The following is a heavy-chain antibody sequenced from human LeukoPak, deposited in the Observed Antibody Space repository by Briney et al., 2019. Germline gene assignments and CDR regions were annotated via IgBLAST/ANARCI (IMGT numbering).Heavy chain of an antibody. V-gene: IGHV3-20*04. CDR3: ARGRYYDSSGYWKYAFDI. D-gene: IGHD3-22*01. Sequence: GGSLRLSCAASGFTFDDYGMSWVRQAPGKGLEWVSGINWNGGSTGYADSVKGRFTISRDNAKNSLYLQMNSLRAEDTALYYCARGRYYDSSGYWKYAFDIWGQGTMVTVSS. CDR2: INWNGGST. CDR1: GFTFDDYG. J-gene: IGHJ3*02.